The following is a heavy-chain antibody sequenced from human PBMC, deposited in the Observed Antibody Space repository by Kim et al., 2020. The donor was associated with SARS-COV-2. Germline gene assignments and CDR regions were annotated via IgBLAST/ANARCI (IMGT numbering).Heavy chain of an antibody. CDR2: IYPGDSDT. CDR3: ARHAPTYYYDSSGYYPV. D-gene: IGHD3-22*01. CDR1: GYSFTSYW. J-gene: IGHJ6*02. V-gene: IGHV5-51*01. Sequence: GESLKISCKGSGYSFTSYWIGWVRQMPGKGLEWMGIIYPGDSDTRYSPSFQGQVTISADKSISTAYLQWSSLKASDTAMYYCARHAPTYYYDSSGYYPVWGQGTTVTVSS.